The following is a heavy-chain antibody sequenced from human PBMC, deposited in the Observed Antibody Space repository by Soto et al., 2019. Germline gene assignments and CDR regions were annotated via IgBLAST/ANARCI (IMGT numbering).Heavy chain of an antibody. CDR2: ISGSGGST. D-gene: IGHD6-19*01. V-gene: IGHV3-23*01. CDR1: GFTFSSYA. Sequence: GGSLRLSCAASGFTFSSYAMSWVRQAPGKGLEWVSAISGSGGSTYYADSVKGRFTISRDNSKNTLYLQMNSLRAEDTAVYYCARIIAVAGYWYFDLWGRGTLVTVSS. CDR3: ARIIAVAGYWYFDL. J-gene: IGHJ2*01.